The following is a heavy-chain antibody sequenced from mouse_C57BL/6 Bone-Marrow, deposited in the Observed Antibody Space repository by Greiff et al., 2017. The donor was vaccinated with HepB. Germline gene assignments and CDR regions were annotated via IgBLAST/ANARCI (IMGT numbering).Heavy chain of an antibody. CDR3: AGGGSSSGAMDY. CDR1: GYTFTDYY. V-gene: IGHV1-26*01. J-gene: IGHJ4*01. Sequence: EVQLQQSGPELVKPGASVKISCKASGYTFTDYYMNWVKQSHGKSLEWIGDINPNNGGTSYNQKFKGKATLTVDKSSSTAYMELRSLTSEDSAVYYCAGGGSSSGAMDYWGQGTSVTVSS. D-gene: IGHD1-1*01. CDR2: INPNNGGT.